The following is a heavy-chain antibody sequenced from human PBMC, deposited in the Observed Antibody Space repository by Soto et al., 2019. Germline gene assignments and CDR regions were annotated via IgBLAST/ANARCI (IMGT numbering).Heavy chain of an antibody. V-gene: IGHV4-31*03. J-gene: IGHJ6*02. D-gene: IGHD6-25*01. CDR3: AKESGGYDSSTRYGLDV. CDR1: GDSISSVGHY. CDR2: IYYSGST. Sequence: SETLSLTCSVSGDSISSVGHYWTWIRQQPGKGLEWIGYIYYSGSTDYNPSLKSRVTISVDTSKNQFSLKLSSVTAADTAVYYCAKESGGYDSSTRYGLDVWGQGTTVTLSS.